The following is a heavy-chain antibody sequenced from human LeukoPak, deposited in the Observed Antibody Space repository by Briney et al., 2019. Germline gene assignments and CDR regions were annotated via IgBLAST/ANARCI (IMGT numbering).Heavy chain of an antibody. CDR2: ISVYNDNR. D-gene: IGHD5-12*01. Sequence: ASVKVSCKASGYTFDSYGISWVRQAPGQGLEWMAWISVYNDNRRYAQNFQGRVTLTTDKSTSTAYMELRSLKSDDTATYYCVRDGRFEYSHFYYFDYWGQGTQVTVSS. CDR1: GYTFDSYG. V-gene: IGHV1-18*01. CDR3: VRDGRFEYSHFYYFDY. J-gene: IGHJ4*02.